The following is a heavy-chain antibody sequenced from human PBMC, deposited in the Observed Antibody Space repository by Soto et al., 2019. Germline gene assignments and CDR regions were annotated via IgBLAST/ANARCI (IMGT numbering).Heavy chain of an antibody. J-gene: IGHJ4*02. CDR1: GGSVSSGSYY. Sequence: KASETLSLTCTVSGGSVSSGSYYWSWIRQPPGKGLEWIGYIYYSGSTNYNPSLKSRVTISVDTSKNQFSLKLSSVTAADTAVYYCARDRYSYGPLDYWGQGTLVTVSS. V-gene: IGHV4-61*01. CDR3: ARDRYSYGPLDY. CDR2: IYYSGST. D-gene: IGHD5-18*01.